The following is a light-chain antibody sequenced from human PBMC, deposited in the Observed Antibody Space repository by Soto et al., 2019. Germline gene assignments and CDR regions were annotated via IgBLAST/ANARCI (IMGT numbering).Light chain of an antibody. CDR3: SSYTSSRTPYV. CDR2: DVT. Sequence: QSALTQPASVSGSPGQSITISCTGTSSDVGGYNYVSWYQQHPVKAPKLMIYDVTNRPSGVSDRFSGSKSGNTASLTISGLQDEDEADYYCSSYTSSRTPYVFGTGTKLTVL. CDR1: SSDVGGYNY. J-gene: IGLJ1*01. V-gene: IGLV2-14*01.